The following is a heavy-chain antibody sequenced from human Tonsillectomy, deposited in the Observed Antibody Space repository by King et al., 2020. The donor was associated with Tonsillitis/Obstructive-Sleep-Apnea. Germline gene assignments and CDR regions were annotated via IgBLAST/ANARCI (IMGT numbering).Heavy chain of an antibody. CDR2: TFSNYEK. Sequence: VTLKESGPVLVKPTETLTLTCTVSGFSLSNARMGVSWIRQPPGKALEWLAHTFSNYEKSYSTILKSRLTIAKDTSKSQVVLTMTNMDPVDTATYYCARIHRLADDWYFDLWGRGTLVTVSS. CDR1: GFSLSNARMG. D-gene: IGHD1-14*01. CDR3: ARIHRLADDWYFDL. J-gene: IGHJ2*01. V-gene: IGHV2-26*01.